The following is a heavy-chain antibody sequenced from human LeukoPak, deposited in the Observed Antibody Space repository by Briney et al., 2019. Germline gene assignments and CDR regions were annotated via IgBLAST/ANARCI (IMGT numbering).Heavy chain of an antibody. CDR3: ARESPTSGIDS. CDR2: IYSNGKE. Sequence: GGSLRLSCSASGFSVDSNYMSWVRQAPGRGLEWVSVIYSNGKEYYAESAKGRFTIPRDISKNSLDLQMNRLRGEDTAVYYCARESPTSGIDSWGQGTLVIVSS. J-gene: IGHJ5*01. D-gene: IGHD2-15*01. CDR1: GFSVDSNY. V-gene: IGHV3-53*01.